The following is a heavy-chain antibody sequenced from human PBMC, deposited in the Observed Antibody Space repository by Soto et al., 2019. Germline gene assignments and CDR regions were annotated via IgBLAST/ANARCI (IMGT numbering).Heavy chain of an antibody. D-gene: IGHD6-13*01. J-gene: IGHJ6*02. V-gene: IGHV1-69*01. CDR2: IIPIFGTE. CDR3: ARDRIAGSKYYYGMDV. CDR1: GGTFSSYA. Sequence: QVQLVQSGAEVKKPGSSVRVSCKASGGTFSSYAISWVRQATGQGLEWMGGIIPIFGTENYAQKFQGRVTITADESTSTAYMELSSLRSEDTAMYYCARDRIAGSKYYYGMDVWGQGTTVTVSS.